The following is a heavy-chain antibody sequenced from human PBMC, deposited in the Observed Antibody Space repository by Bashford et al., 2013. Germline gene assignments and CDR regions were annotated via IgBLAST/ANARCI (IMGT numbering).Heavy chain of an antibody. V-gene: IGHV3-7*01. CDR3: ARVKSYDRTDYYRHFDH. J-gene: IGHJ4*02. CDR1: GFIFSDYY. Sequence: GSLRLSCAASGFIFSDYYDDVGPPGSREGAGVVANIKQDGSXKNYVDSVKGRFTISRDNAKNSLYLQMNSLRAEDTAVYYCARVKSYDRTDYYRHFDHWGQGTLVTVSS. D-gene: IGHD3-9*01. CDR2: IKQDGSXK.